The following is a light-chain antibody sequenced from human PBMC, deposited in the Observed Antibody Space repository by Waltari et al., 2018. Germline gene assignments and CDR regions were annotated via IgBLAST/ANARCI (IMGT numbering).Light chain of an antibody. V-gene: IGKV3-11*01. J-gene: IGKJ2*01. Sequence: DIVLTQSPATLSMSPAARANLSCRASQSVSGHLAWYQQKPGQAPVLLIYDTSNRATGIPARFSGGGSGTDFTLSISRLEPEDFALYFCHLRTDWPPRYTFGQGTKLEIK. CDR1: QSVSGH. CDR2: DTS. CDR3: HLRTDWPPRYT.